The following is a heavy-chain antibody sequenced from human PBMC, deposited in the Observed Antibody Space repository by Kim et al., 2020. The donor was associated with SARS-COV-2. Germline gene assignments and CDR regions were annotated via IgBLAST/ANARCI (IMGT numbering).Heavy chain of an antibody. D-gene: IGHD6-19*01. CDR2: INHSGST. CDR3: ARGPRSGYSSGWYGIKEYYDDYYGMDV. Sequence: SETLSLTCAVYGGSFSGYYWSWIRQPPGKGLEWIGEINHSGSTNYNPSLKSRVTISVDTSKNQFSLKLSSVTAADTAVYYCARGPRSGYSSGWYGIKEYYDDYYGMDVWGQGTTVTVSS. J-gene: IGHJ6*02. CDR1: GGSFSGYY. V-gene: IGHV4-34*01.